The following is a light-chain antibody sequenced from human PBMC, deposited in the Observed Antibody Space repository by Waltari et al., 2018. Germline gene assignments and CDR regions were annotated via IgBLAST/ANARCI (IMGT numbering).Light chain of an antibody. J-gene: IGLJ3*02. CDR2: EVN. V-gene: IGLV2-8*01. Sequence: QSALTQPPSASGSLGQSVTISCTGTNSDVGGYNYVSWYQQHPGKAPKLMIYEVNKRPSGVPDRFAGSKSGNTASLTGSGLQAEDEADYYCSSYAGSDNLVVFGGGTKLTVL. CDR1: NSDVGGYNY. CDR3: SSYAGSDNLVV.